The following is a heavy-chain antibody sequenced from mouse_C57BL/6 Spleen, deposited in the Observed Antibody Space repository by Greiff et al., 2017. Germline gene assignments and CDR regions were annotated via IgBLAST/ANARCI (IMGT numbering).Heavy chain of an antibody. CDR3: TNFAWAGAMDY. J-gene: IGHJ4*01. CDR2: IDPETGGT. Sequence: QVQLKQSGAELVRPGASVTLSCKASGYTFTDYEMHWVKQTPLHGLEWIGAIDPETGGTAYNQKFKGKSILTADKSSTTAYMELRSLTSEDSAVYYCTNFAWAGAMDYWGQGTSVTVSS. V-gene: IGHV1-15*01. D-gene: IGHD4-1*02. CDR1: GYTFTDYE.